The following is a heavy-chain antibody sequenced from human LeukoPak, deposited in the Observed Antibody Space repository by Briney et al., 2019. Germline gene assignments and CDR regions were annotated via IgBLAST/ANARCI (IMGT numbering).Heavy chain of an antibody. CDR3: ARDPHGSTSAVSHYYYYMDV. V-gene: IGHV1-69*13. D-gene: IGHD2-2*01. Sequence: SVKVSCKASGGTFSSYAISWVRQAPGQGREWMGGIIPIFGTANYAQKFQGRVTITADESTSTAYMELSSLRSEATAVYYCARDPHGSTSAVSHYYYYMDVWGKGTTVTVSS. CDR1: GGTFSSYA. CDR2: IIPIFGTA. J-gene: IGHJ6*03.